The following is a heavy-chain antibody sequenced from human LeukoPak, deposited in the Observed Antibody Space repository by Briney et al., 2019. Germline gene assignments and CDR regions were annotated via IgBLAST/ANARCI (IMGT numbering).Heavy chain of an antibody. CDR2: INPNSGGT. D-gene: IGHD6-19*01. J-gene: IGHJ5*02. CDR3: ARDPYSSGCSDRT. Sequence: ASVKVSCKASGYTFTGYYMHWVRQAPGQGLEWMGWINPNSGGTNYAQKFQGRVTMTRDTSISTAYMELSRLRSDDTAVYYCARDPYSSGCSDRTWGQGTLVTVSS. V-gene: IGHV1-2*02. CDR1: GYTFTGYY.